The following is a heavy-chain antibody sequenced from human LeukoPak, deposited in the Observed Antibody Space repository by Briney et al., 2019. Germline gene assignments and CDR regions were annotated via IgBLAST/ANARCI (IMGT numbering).Heavy chain of an antibody. V-gene: IGHV3-30-3*01. CDR3: ARDYYYGMDV. Sequence: GGSLRLSCAASGFTCSSYAMHWVRQAPGKGLEWVAVISYDGSNKYYADSVKGRFTISRDNSKNTLYLQMNSLRAEDTAVYYCARDYYYGMDVWGQGTTVTVSS. J-gene: IGHJ6*02. CDR2: ISYDGSNK. CDR1: GFTCSSYA.